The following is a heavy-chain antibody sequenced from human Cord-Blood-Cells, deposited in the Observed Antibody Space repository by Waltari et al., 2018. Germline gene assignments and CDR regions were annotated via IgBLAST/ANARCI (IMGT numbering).Heavy chain of an antibody. CDR1: GFTFSSDE. V-gene: IGHV3-48*03. Sequence: EVQLVESGGGLVQPGGSLRLSCAASGFTFSSDEMNWAHQAPGTGLEWVSYISSIGSPIYYADSVKGRFTISRDNAKNSLYLQMNSLRAEDTAVYYCARDWGSYYGAGSYAFDIWGQGTMVTVSS. CDR3: ARDWGSYYGAGSYAFDI. CDR2: ISSIGSPI. J-gene: IGHJ3*02. D-gene: IGHD3-10*01.